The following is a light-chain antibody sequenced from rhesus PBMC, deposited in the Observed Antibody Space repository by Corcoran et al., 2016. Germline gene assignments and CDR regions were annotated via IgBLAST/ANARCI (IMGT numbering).Light chain of an antibody. Sequence: QAALTQPPSVSGSPGQSVTISCTGTSNDVGGYDYVSWYQQHPGTAPKLMIYEVSKRPSGVSDRFSGSKSGNTASLTISGLQVENEADYYCSSYATFNTFTFGSGTRLTVL. J-gene: IGLJ1*01. CDR1: SNDVGGYDY. CDR3: SSYATFNTFT. V-gene: IGLV2-13*02. CDR2: EVS.